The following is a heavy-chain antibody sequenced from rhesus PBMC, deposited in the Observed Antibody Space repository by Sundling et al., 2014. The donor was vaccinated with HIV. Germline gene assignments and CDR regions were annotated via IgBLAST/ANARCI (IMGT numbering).Heavy chain of an antibody. V-gene: IGHV3-136*01. J-gene: IGHJ6*01. D-gene: IGHD6-31*01. CDR2: INSVTTYI. Sequence: EVQLVESGGGLVQPGGSLRLSCAASGFIFSSYGMSWVRQAPGKGLEWVSSINSVTTYIYYADSVKGRFTISRDNAKNSLSLQMNNLRAEDTAVYYCTRELMYSSGWFYGLDSWGQGVVVTVSS. CDR3: TRELMYSSGWFYGLDS. CDR1: GFIFSSYG.